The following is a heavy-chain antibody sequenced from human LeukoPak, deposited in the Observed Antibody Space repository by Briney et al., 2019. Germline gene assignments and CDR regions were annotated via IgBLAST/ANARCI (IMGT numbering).Heavy chain of an antibody. CDR1: GFTFSNYA. CDR3: ARDYSMDPFDY. Sequence: GGSLRLSCAASGFTFSNYAMSWVRQAPGKGLEWVSAISGSGDNTYYADSVKGRFTISRDNAEDSLYLQMNSLRAEDTAVYYCARDYSMDPFDYWGQGTLVTVSS. J-gene: IGHJ4*02. D-gene: IGHD4-11*01. V-gene: IGHV3-23*01. CDR2: ISGSGDNT.